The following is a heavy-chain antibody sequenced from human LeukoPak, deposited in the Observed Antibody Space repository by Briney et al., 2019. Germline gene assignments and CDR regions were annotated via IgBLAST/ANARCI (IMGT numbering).Heavy chain of an antibody. CDR2: IYTSGST. J-gene: IGHJ5*02. D-gene: IGHD6-6*01. Sequence: MTSETLSLTCTVSGGSISSGSYYWSWIRQPAGKGLERIGRIYTSGSTNCNPSLKSRVTISVDTSKNQFSLKLSSVTAADTAVYYCARDLPYSSSQRWFDPWGQGTLVTVSS. CDR1: GGSISSGSYY. V-gene: IGHV4-61*02. CDR3: ARDLPYSSSQRWFDP.